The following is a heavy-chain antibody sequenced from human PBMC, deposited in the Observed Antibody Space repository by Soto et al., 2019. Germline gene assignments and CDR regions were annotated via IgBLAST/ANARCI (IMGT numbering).Heavy chain of an antibody. CDR3: ARESYYDILTGYYRVDYYYYMDV. CDR1: GFTFSSYS. Sequence: GSLRLSCAASGFTFSSYSMNWVRQAPGKGLEWVSYISSSSSTIYYADSVKGRFTISRDNAKNSLYLQMNSLRAEDTAVYYCARESYYDILTGYYRVDYYYYMDVWGKGTTVTVSS. V-gene: IGHV3-48*01. J-gene: IGHJ6*03. D-gene: IGHD3-9*01. CDR2: ISSSSSTI.